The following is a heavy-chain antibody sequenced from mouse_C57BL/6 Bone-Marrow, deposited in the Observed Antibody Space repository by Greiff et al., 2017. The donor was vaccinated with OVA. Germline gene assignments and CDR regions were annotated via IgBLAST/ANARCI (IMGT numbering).Heavy chain of an antibody. CDR3: ARNGGTDWYCDV. CDR2: IWSGGST. CDR1: GFSLTSYG. Sequence: VNLVESGPGLVQPSQSLSITCTASGFSLTSYGVHWVRQSPGKGLEWLGVIWSGGSTDYNAAFISRLSISKDNSKSQVFFKMNSLKADDTAIYYCARNGGTDWYCDVWGTGTTVTVSS. J-gene: IGHJ1*03. V-gene: IGHV2-2*01. D-gene: IGHD3-3*01.